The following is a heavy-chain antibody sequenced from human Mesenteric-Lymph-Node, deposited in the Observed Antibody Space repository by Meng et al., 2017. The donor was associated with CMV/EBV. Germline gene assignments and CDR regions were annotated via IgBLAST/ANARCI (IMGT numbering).Heavy chain of an antibody. Sequence: GSLRLSCTVSGGSISSYYWTWIRQPPGKGLEWVGYIFYSGSTNYNPSLKSRVTISVDTSKNHFSLKLSSVTAADTAVYYCARALSGYSGGDDAFDIWGQGTTVTVSS. CDR3: ARALSGYSGGDDAFDI. D-gene: IGHD5-12*01. J-gene: IGHJ3*02. CDR2: IFYSGST. V-gene: IGHV4-59*01. CDR1: GGSISSYY.